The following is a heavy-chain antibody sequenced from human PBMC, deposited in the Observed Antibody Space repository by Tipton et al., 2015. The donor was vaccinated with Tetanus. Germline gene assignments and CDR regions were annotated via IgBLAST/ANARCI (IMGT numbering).Heavy chain of an antibody. D-gene: IGHD3-22*01. CDR1: GYTFTGYY. CDR3: ARDRGDYIYYGMDV. V-gene: IGHV1-2*02. Sequence: QLVQSGAEMKKPGASVKVSCKASGYTFTGYYIYWVRQAPGQGLEWMGWIDPNSGATVYAQKFQGRVTMTRDTSISTACMELRSLRSDDTAVYYCARDRGDYIYYGMDVWGPGTTVTVS. CDR2: IDPNSGAT. J-gene: IGHJ6*02.